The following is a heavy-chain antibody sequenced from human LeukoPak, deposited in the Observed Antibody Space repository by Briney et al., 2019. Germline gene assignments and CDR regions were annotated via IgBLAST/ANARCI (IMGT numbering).Heavy chain of an antibody. CDR3: ARASVRLFSSFWSRRQFDY. CDR2: INHSGST. CDR1: GGSFSGYY. Sequence: PSETLSLTCAVYGGSFSGYYWSWIRQPPGKGLEWIGEINHSGSTNYNPSLKSRVTISVDTSKNQFSLKLSSVTAADTAVYYCARASVRLFSSFWSRRQFDYWGQGTLVTVSS. J-gene: IGHJ4*02. D-gene: IGHD3-3*01. V-gene: IGHV4-34*01.